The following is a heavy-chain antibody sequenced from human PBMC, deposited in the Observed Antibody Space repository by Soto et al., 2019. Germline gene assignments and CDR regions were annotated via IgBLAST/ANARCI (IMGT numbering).Heavy chain of an antibody. CDR1: GGSISSGDYY. Sequence: SETLCLTCTVSGGSISSGDYYWSWIRQPPGKGLEWIGYIYYSGSTYYNPSLKSRVTISVDTSKNQFSLKLSSVTAADTAVYYCARGDYDFWSGYYRNWFDPWGQGTLVTVSS. CDR2: IYYSGST. J-gene: IGHJ5*02. D-gene: IGHD3-3*01. CDR3: ARGDYDFWSGYYRNWFDP. V-gene: IGHV4-30-4*01.